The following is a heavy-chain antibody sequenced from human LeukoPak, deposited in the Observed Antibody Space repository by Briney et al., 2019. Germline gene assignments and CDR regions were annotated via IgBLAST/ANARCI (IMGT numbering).Heavy chain of an antibody. CDR2: ISSSSSYI. CDR3: AGIAAAGPKPFDY. V-gene: IGHV3-11*06. J-gene: IGHJ4*02. D-gene: IGHD6-13*01. Sequence: GGSLRLSCAASGFTFSDYYMSWIRQAPGKGLEWVSSISSSSSYIYYADSVKGRFTIYRDNAKNSLYLQMNSLRAEDTAVYYCAGIAAAGPKPFDYWGQGTLVTVSS. CDR1: GFTFSDYY.